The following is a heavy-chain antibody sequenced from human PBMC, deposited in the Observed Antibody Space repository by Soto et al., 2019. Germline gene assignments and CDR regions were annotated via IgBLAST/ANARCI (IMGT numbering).Heavy chain of an antibody. J-gene: IGHJ6*02. CDR3: ASTYSSGFYYYGMDV. CDR2: FDPEDGET. Sequence: GASVKVSCKVSGYTLTELSMHWVRQAPGKGLEWMGGFDPEDGETIYAQKFQGRVTMTEDTSTDTAYMELSSLRSEDAAVYYCASTYSSGFYYYGMDVWGQGTKVTVSS. D-gene: IGHD6-19*01. V-gene: IGHV1-24*01. CDR1: GYTLTELS.